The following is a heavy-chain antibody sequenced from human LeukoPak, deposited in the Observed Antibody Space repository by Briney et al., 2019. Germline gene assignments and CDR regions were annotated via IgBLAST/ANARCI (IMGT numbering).Heavy chain of an antibody. D-gene: IGHD2-8*01. CDR3: ARTDIVLMVYAIVHFDL. J-gene: IGHJ2*01. V-gene: IGHV4-59*08. CDR1: GGSLSSYY. CDR2: IDYSGST. Sequence: PSETLSLTCTVSGGSLSSYYWSWIRQPPGKGLEWIGFIDYSGSTNYSPSLKSRVTISVDTSKNQFSLKLNSVTAADTAVYYCARTDIVLMVYAIVHFDLWGRGTLVTVSS.